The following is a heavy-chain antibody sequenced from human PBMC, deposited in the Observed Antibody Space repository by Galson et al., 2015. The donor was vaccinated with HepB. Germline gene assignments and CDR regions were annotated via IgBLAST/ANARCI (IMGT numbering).Heavy chain of an antibody. D-gene: IGHD6-13*01. J-gene: IGHJ5*02. Sequence: SLRLSCAASGFSFRTYAMSWVRQAPGKGLEWVSAISGSGGSTYYADSAKGRFTISRDNSKNTLYLQMNSLGSGDTAVYYCARDLAYSSSWYYSDGKTPNWFDPWGQGTLVTVSS. CDR2: ISGSGGST. CDR1: GFSFRTYA. CDR3: ARDLAYSSSWYYSDGKTPNWFDP. V-gene: IGHV3-23*01.